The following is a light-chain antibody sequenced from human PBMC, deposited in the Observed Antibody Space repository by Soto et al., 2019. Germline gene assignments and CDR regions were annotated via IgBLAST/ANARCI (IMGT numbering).Light chain of an antibody. V-gene: IGLV1-47*01. CDR2: RYS. CDR1: AFTIGRNY. Sequence: QSVLTQSHSASGTPGQRVTISCSGSAFTIGRNYVYWYQQLPGTAPKLLIYRYSQRPSGVPDRFSGSKSGTSASLAISGLRSEDEADDYCAAWDDNLSGLYVFGAGTKLTVL. CDR3: AAWDDNLSGLYV. J-gene: IGLJ1*01.